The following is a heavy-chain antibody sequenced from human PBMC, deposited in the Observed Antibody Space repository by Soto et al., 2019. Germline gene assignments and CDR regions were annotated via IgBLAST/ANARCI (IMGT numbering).Heavy chain of an antibody. CDR3: AGGLFERGAAAVDY. V-gene: IGHV1-8*01. Sequence: ASVKVSCKASGYTFTSYDINWVRQATGQGLEWMGWMNPNSGNTGYAQKFQGRVTMTRNTSISTAYIELSSLRSEDTAVYYCAGGLFERGAAAVDYWGQGTLVTVSS. CDR2: MNPNSGNT. CDR1: GYTFTSYD. J-gene: IGHJ4*02. D-gene: IGHD6-13*01.